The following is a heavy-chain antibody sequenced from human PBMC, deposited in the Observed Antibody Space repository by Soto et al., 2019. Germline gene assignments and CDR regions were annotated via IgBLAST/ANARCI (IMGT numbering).Heavy chain of an antibody. J-gene: IGHJ4*02. V-gene: IGHV4-31*03. CDR1: GGSISSGGYY. Sequence: QVQLQESGPGLVKPSQTLSLTCTVSGGSISSGGYYWSWIRQHPGKGLEWIGYIYYSGSTYYNPSPKRRVTISVDTSKSQFSMKLSSVTAADTAVYYCAREGGIVGATAADYWGQGTLVTVSS. CDR2: IYYSGST. CDR3: AREGGIVGATAADY. D-gene: IGHD1-26*01.